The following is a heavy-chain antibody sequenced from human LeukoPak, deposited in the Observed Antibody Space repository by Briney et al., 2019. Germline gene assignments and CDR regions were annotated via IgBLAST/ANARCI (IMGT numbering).Heavy chain of an antibody. Sequence: GGSLRLSCAASGFTFSTSWMTWVRQAPGKGLEWVANIKQDGSEKYYVDSVKGRFTISRDNAKNSLYLQMNSLRDEDTAVYYCARDTLVYADSPDAFDIWGQGTMVTVSS. CDR3: ARDTLVYADSPDAFDI. V-gene: IGHV3-7*01. CDR2: IKQDGSEK. D-gene: IGHD4-17*01. J-gene: IGHJ3*02. CDR1: GFTFSTSW.